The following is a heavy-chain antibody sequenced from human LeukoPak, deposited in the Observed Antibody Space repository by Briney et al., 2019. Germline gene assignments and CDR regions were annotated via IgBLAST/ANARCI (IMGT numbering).Heavy chain of an antibody. Sequence: ASVKLSCKASGGTFSSYTISWVRQAPGQGLEWMGRIIPILGIANYAQKFQGRVTITADKPTSTAYMELSSLRSEDTAVYYCERDTDYYDSSGPKWFDPWGQGTLVTVSS. CDR1: GGTFSSYT. CDR3: ERDTDYYDSSGPKWFDP. CDR2: IIPILGIA. V-gene: IGHV1-69*04. J-gene: IGHJ5*02. D-gene: IGHD3-22*01.